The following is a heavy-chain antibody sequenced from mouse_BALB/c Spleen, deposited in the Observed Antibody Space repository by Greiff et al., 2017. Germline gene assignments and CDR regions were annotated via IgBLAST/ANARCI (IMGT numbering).Heavy chain of an antibody. V-gene: IGHV7-3*02. J-gene: IGHJ1*01. D-gene: IGHD2-1*01. CDR1: GFTFTDYY. CDR3: ARVYDGNYEWYFDV. Sequence: EVKLMESGGGLVQPGGSLRLSCATSGFTFTDYYMSWVRQPPGKALEWLGFIRNKANGYTTEYSASVKGRFTISRDNSQSILYLQMNTLRAEDSATYYCARVYDGNYEWYFDVWGAGTTVTVSS. CDR2: IRNKANGYTT.